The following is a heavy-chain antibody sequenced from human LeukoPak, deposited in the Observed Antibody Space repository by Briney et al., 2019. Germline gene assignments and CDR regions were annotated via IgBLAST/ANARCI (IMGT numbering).Heavy chain of an antibody. CDR1: GFTFSSYW. Sequence: GGSLRLSCAASGFTFSSYWMHWVRQAPGKGLVWVSRINSDGSSTSYADSVKGRFTISRDNAKNTLYLQMNSLRAEDTAVYYCASIRRLRDTAMVEDYWGQGTLVTVSS. V-gene: IGHV3-74*01. J-gene: IGHJ4*02. CDR2: INSDGSST. CDR3: ASIRRLRDTAMVEDY. D-gene: IGHD5-18*01.